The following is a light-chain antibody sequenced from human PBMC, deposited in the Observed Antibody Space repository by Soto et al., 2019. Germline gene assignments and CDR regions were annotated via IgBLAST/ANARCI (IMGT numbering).Light chain of an antibody. J-gene: IGLJ2*01. CDR2: SDN. Sequence: QSVLTQPPSASGTPGQRVTISCSGSTSNLGSNTVDWHQQLPGVAPKLLIYSDNKRPSGVPDRFSGSKSGTSASLAFSGLQSEDEADYYCATRDDSLNAVVFGGGTKLTVL. CDR1: TSNLGSNT. V-gene: IGLV1-44*01. CDR3: ATRDDSLNAVV.